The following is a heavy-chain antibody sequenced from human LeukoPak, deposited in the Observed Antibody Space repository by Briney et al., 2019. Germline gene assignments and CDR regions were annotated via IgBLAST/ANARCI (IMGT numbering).Heavy chain of an antibody. Sequence: SETLSLTCAVYGGSFSGYYWSWIRQPPGKGLEWIGEIYHSGSTNYNPSLKSRVTISVDTSKNQFSLKLSSVTAADTAVYYCARGPGLHYYGSGTYLKRTERPLDYWGQGTLVTVSS. J-gene: IGHJ4*02. CDR1: GGSFSGYY. D-gene: IGHD3-10*01. V-gene: IGHV4-34*01. CDR2: IYHSGST. CDR3: ARGPGLHYYGSGTYLKRTERPLDY.